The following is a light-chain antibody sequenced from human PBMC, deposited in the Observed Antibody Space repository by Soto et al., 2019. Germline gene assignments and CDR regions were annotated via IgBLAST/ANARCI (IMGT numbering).Light chain of an antibody. V-gene: IGKV1-5*01. CDR1: QSIRRW. CDR3: QQYNSYSPAT. Sequence: DIQMTQSPSTLSASSGDRVTITCRASQSIRRWLAWYQQKPGKAPKLLIFDASTLESGVPSRFSGRGSETEFTLTISSLQPDDFATYYCQQYNSYSPATFGQGTKVDIK. J-gene: IGKJ1*01. CDR2: DAS.